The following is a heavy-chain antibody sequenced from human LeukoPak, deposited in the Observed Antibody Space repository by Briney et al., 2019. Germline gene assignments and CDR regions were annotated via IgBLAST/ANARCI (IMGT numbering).Heavy chain of an antibody. CDR3: AKSGGYSGYDYDY. V-gene: IGHV3-23*01. J-gene: IGHJ4*02. CDR2: CSGSGGST. CDR1: GCPFSSYA. D-gene: IGHD5-12*01. Sequence: GGALLLSCAASGCPFSSYAMSWVRQPPAKGLEWVSACSGSGGSTYYADSVKGRFTISRDNSKNTLYLQMNSLRAEDTAVYYCAKSGGYSGYDYDYWGQGTLVTVSS.